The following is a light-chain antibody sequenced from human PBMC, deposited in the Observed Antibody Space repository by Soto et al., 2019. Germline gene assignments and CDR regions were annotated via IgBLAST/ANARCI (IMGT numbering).Light chain of an antibody. J-gene: IGKJ1*01. CDR2: GAS. CDR1: QSVSSSY. CDR3: QQYGSSPWT. Sequence: EIVMTQSPRTLSLSPGERAPLSCRASQSVSSSYLAWYQQKPGQAPRLLIYGASSRATGIPDRFSGSGSGTDFTLTISRLEPEDFAVYYCQQYGSSPWTFGQGTKV. V-gene: IGKV3-20*01.